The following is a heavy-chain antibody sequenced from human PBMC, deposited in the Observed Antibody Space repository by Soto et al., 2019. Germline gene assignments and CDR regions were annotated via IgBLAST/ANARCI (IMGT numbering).Heavy chain of an antibody. CDR3: AKDKYPSEVRYGMDV. CDR1: GFTFDDYT. Sequence: PGGSLRLSCAASGFTFDDYTMHWVRQAPGKGLEWVSLISWDGGSTYYADSVKGRFTISRDNSKNSLYLQMNSLRTEDTALYYCAKDKYPSEVRYGMDVWGQGTTVTVSS. V-gene: IGHV3-43*01. J-gene: IGHJ6*02. CDR2: ISWDGGST. D-gene: IGHD2-2*01.